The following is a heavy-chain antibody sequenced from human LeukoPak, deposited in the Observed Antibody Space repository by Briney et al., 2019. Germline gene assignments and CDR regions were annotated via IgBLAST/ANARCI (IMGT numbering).Heavy chain of an antibody. V-gene: IGHV1-3*01. CDR1: GYTFTSYA. D-gene: IGHD6-13*01. CDR2: INAGNGNT. CDR3: ANHIAAAGTFDY. J-gene: IGHJ4*02. Sequence: ASVKVSCKASGYTFTSYAMHWVRQAPGQRLEWMGWINAGNGNTKYSQKFQGRVTITRDTSASTAYMELSSLRSEDTAVYYCANHIAAAGTFDYWGQGTLVTVSS.